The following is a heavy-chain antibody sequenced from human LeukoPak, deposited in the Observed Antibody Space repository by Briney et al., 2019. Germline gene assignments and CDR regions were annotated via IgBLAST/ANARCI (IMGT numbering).Heavy chain of an antibody. J-gene: IGHJ6*03. Sequence: SETLFLTCTVSGDSISRYYWSWIRQTPGKGLEWIGYIYYSGSTNYNPSLKSRVTMLIDTSKNQFSLKLSSVTAADTAVYYCARVWRDYYYYYMDVWGKGTTVTVSS. CDR1: GDSISRYY. V-gene: IGHV4-59*01. CDR3: ARVWRDYYYYYMDV. D-gene: IGHD3-10*01. CDR2: IYYSGST.